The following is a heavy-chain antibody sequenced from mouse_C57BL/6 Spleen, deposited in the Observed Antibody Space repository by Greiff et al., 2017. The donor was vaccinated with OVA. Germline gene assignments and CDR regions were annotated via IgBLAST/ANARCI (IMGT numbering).Heavy chain of an antibody. V-gene: IGHV1-52*01. D-gene: IGHD1-1*01. J-gene: IGHJ2*01. CDR1: GYTFTSYW. CDR3: ARSGHGSYYFDY. Sequence: QVQLQQPGAELVRPGSSVKLSCKASGYTFTSYWMHWVKQRPIQGLEWIGNIDPSDSETHYNQKFKDKATLTVDKSSSTAYMQLSSLTSEDSAVYYCARSGHGSYYFDYWGQGTTLTVAS. CDR2: IDPSDSET.